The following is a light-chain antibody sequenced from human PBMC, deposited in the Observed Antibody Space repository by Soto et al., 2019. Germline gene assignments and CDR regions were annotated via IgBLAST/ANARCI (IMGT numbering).Light chain of an antibody. CDR2: EVT. CDR1: SSDVGGYDY. V-gene: IGLV2-14*01. Sequence: QSVLTQPASVSGSPGQSITISCTRTSSDVGGYDYVSWYQQHPGKAPNFVIYEVTNRPSGVSHRFSGSKSGNTASLTISGLQAEDEADYYCSSYTTTSTYVFGTGTKVTVL. J-gene: IGLJ1*01. CDR3: SSYTTTSTYV.